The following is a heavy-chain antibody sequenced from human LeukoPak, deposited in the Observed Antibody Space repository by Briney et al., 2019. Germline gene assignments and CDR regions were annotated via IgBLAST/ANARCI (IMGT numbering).Heavy chain of an antibody. CDR2: INPSGGST. D-gene: IGHD3-22*01. J-gene: IGHJ5*02. CDR3: ARVHVGTYYYDSSGYWDWFDL. CDR1: GYTFTSYY. V-gene: IGHV1-46*01. Sequence: ASVKVSCKASGYTFTSYYMHWVRQAPGQGLEWMGIINPSGGSTSYAQKFQGRVTMTRDTSTSTVYMELSSLRSEDTAVYYCARVHVGTYYYDSSGYWDWFDLWGQGTLVTVSS.